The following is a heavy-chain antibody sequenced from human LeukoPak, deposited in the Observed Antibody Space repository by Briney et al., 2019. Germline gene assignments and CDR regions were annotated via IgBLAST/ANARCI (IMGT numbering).Heavy chain of an antibody. D-gene: IGHD3-9*01. V-gene: IGHV4-39*07. CDR2: IYYSGST. CDR3: ARGSYDILTGYTNGMDV. CDR1: GGSISSSDYY. J-gene: IGHJ6*02. Sequence: SQTLSLTCTVSGGSISSSDYYWGWIRQPPGKGLEWIGSIYYSGSTYYNPSLKSRVTISVDTSKNQFSLKLSSVTAADTAVYYCARGSYDILTGYTNGMDVWGQGTTVTVSS.